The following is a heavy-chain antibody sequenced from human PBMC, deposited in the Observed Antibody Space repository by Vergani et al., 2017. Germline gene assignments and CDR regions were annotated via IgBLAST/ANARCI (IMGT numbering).Heavy chain of an antibody. J-gene: IGHJ6*03. CDR3: ARVSSGWTRGYYYYYMDV. Sequence: QVQLQQWGAGLLKTSETLSLTCAVYGGSFSGYYWSWIRQPPGKGLEWIGEINHSGSTNSNPSLKSRVPISVATSKNQFSLKLNSVTAADPAVYYCARVSSGWTRGYYYYYMDVWGKGTTVTVSS. CDR1: GGSFSGYY. CDR2: INHSGST. V-gene: IGHV4-34*01. D-gene: IGHD6-19*01.